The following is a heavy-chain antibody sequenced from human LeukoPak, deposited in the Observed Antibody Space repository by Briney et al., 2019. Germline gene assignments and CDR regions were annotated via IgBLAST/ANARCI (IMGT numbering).Heavy chain of an antibody. CDR2: MNPNSGNP. CDR1: GYTFTIYD. V-gene: IGHV1-8*01. CDR3: ARRRASRGYYYMDV. Sequence: GASVKVSCKASGYTFTIYDINWGRQAPGQGLEWLGWMNPNSGNPGYAQKSQGRVTMTRTTSISTAYMELSSLRSEDTAVYYCARRRASRGYYYMDVWGKGTTVTVSS. J-gene: IGHJ6*03.